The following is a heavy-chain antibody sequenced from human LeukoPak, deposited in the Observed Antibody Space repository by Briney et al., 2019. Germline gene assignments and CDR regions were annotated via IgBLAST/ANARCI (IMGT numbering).Heavy chain of an antibody. J-gene: IGHJ4*02. CDR2: ISGSGGST. V-gene: IGHV3-23*01. CDR3: AKARITMVRGVSYYFDY. D-gene: IGHD3-10*01. CDR1: GFTFSSYG. Sequence: GGSLRLSCAASGFTFSSYGMTWVRQAPGKGLEWVSSISGSGGSTQYADSVQGRFAISRDNSKNTLYLQMNSLRAEDTAVYYCAKARITMVRGVSYYFDYWGQGTLVTVSS.